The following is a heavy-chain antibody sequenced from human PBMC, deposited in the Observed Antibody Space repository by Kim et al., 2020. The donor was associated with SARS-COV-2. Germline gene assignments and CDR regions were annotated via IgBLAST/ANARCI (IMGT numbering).Heavy chain of an antibody. J-gene: IGHJ4*02. D-gene: IGHD3-16*02. CDR2: FDPEDGET. CDR1: GFTLIESS. CDR3: AKAGGGMFSLTAGLLFDQ. Sequence: ASVKVSCKVSGFTLIESSMHWVRQAPGKGLEWMGGFDPEDGETIYAQKFQGRVSMTEDTSTDTAYMELSSLRSEDTAVYYCAKAGGGMFSLTAGLLFDQWGQGTLVTVSS. V-gene: IGHV1-24*01.